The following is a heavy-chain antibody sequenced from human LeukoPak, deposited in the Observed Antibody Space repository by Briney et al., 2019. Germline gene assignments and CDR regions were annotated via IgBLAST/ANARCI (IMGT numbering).Heavy chain of an antibody. CDR1: GGSISSYY. D-gene: IGHD3-22*01. V-gene: IGHV4-59*08. CDR3: ARATYYYDSSGEWFDP. J-gene: IGHJ5*02. Sequence: SETLSLTCTVSGGSISSYYWSWIRQPPGKGLEWIGYIYYSGSTNYNPSLKSRVTISVDTSKNQFSLKLSSVTAADTAVYYCARATYYYDSSGEWFDPWGQGTLVTVSS. CDR2: IYYSGST.